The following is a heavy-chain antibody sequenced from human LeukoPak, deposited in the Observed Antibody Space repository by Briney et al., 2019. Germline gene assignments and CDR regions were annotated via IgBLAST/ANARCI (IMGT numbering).Heavy chain of an antibody. CDR3: ARDLKGYLDY. CDR2: IYSDGST. Sequence: GGSLRLSCAASGLTVSSNYMNWVRQAPGKGLEWVSIIYSDGSTYYVDSVKGRFTISRDNSKNTLNLQMNSLRAEDTAVYYCARDLKGYLDYWGQGTLVTVSS. CDR1: GLTVSSNY. V-gene: IGHV3-53*01. J-gene: IGHJ4*02.